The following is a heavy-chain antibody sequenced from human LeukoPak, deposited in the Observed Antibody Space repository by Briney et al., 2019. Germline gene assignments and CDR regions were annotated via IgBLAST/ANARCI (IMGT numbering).Heavy chain of an antibody. CDR1: DGSISSYD. J-gene: IGHJ2*01. Sequence: SETLSLTCTVSDGSISSYDWSWIRQPAGKGLEWIGRIYTSGSPTYNPSLKSRVTMSLGTSKKQFSLKLTSVAAADTAVYYCARLTSSWYQDWYFDLWGRGTLVTVSS. V-gene: IGHV4-4*07. CDR3: ARLTSSWYQDWYFDL. D-gene: IGHD6-13*01. CDR2: IYTSGSP.